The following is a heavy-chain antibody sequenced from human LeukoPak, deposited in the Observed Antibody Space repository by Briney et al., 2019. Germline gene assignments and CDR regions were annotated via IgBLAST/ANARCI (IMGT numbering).Heavy chain of an antibody. CDR1: GFRFSSCW. CDR2: IKPDGSEK. D-gene: IGHD6-13*01. CDR3: ARDASYSSSS. Sequence: PGGSLRLSCVASGFRFSSCWMNWVRQAPGKGLEWVANIKPDGSEKNYVDSVKGRLTISRDNAKNSLYLQMNSLRADDTAVYYCARDASYSSSSWGQGTLVTVSS. V-gene: IGHV3-7*01. J-gene: IGHJ4*02.